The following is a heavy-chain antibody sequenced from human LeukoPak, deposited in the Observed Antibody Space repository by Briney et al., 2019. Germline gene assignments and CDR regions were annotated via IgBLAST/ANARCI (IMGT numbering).Heavy chain of an antibody. J-gene: IGHJ5*02. Sequence: GGSLRLSCAASGFTFSSYGMHWVRQAPGKGLEWVTFIRYDGSNKYYADSVKGRFTISRDNSKNTLYLQMNSLRAVDTAVYYCARDEKGGISSGRYGNWFDPWGQGTLVTVSS. D-gene: IGHD6-19*01. CDR2: IRYDGSNK. V-gene: IGHV3-30*02. CDR1: GFTFSSYG. CDR3: ARDEKGGISSGRYGNWFDP.